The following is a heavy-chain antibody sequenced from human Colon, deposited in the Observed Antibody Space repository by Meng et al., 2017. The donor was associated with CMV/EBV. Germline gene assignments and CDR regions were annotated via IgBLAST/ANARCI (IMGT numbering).Heavy chain of an antibody. Sequence: SETLSLTCTVSGVSVSSGSDYWTWIRQPPGKALEWIGYIFYSGPTNYSPSLKSRLTISVDTSKNEFSLNLISVTAVDTAVYYCARETRYCNATNCYRGLDSWGQGTLVTVSS. D-gene: IGHD2-2*01. V-gene: IGHV4-61*01. CDR1: GVSVSSGSDY. CDR2: IFYSGPT. J-gene: IGHJ4*02. CDR3: ARETRYCNATNCYRGLDS.